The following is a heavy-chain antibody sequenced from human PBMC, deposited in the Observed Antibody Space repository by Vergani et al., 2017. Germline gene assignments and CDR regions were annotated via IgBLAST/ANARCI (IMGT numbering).Heavy chain of an antibody. CDR3: AREVYYDSSGYYDY. J-gene: IGHJ4*02. CDR2: IYSGGST. D-gene: IGHD3-22*01. V-gene: IGHV3-53*01. CDR1: GFTVSSNY. Sequence: EVQLVESGGGLIQPGGSLRLSCAASGFTVSSNYMSWVRQAPGKGREWVSVIYSGGSTYYADSVKGRFTISRDNSNNTLDLQLNGLRADDTAVYYCAREVYYDSSGYYDYWGKGTLVTVSS.